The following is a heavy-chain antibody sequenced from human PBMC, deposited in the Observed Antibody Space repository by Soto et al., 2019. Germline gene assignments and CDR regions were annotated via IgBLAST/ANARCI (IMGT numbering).Heavy chain of an antibody. J-gene: IGHJ4*02. V-gene: IGHV4-4*07. CDR3: AREGSYSAYNFAHGIQLWSFDF. CDR2: IFSSGST. D-gene: IGHD5-12*01. CDR1: GGSINTFY. Sequence: SETLSLTCTVSGGSINTFYWSWVRQPAGKGLEWIGRIFSSGSTSFNPSLENRVAMSVDTSKNHFSLNLSSVTAADMAVYYCAREGSYSAYNFAHGIQLWSFDFWGQGALVTSPQ.